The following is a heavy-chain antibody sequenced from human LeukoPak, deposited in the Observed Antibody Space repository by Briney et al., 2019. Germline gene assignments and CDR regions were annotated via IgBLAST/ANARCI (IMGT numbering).Heavy chain of an antibody. CDR1: GFTFTSSA. CDR2: IVVGSGNT. Sequence: EASVTVSCKASGFTFTSSAVQWVRQARGQRLEWIGWIVVGSGNTNYAQKFQERVTITRDMSTSTAYMELSSLRSEDTAVCYCAAVKAVAGTGGYFDYWGQGTLVTASS. D-gene: IGHD6-19*01. V-gene: IGHV1-58*01. J-gene: IGHJ4*02. CDR3: AAVKAVAGTGGYFDY.